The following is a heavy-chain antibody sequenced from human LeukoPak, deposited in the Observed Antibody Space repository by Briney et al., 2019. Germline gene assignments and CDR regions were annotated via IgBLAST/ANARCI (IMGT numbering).Heavy chain of an antibody. CDR3: ARARDYDFWSGSWWFDP. J-gene: IGHJ5*02. V-gene: IGHV4-4*07. Sequence: PSETLSLTCTVSGGSISSHYWSWIRQPAGKGLEWIGRIYTSGSTNYNPSLKSRVAMSVDTSKNQFSLKLSSVTAADTAVYYCARARDYDFWSGSWWFDPWGQGTLVTVSS. D-gene: IGHD3-3*01. CDR1: GGSISSHY. CDR2: IYTSGST.